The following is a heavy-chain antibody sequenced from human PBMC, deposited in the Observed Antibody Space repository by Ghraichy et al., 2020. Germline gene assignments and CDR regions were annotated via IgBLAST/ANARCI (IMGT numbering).Heavy chain of an antibody. Sequence: GGSLRLSCTASGFTFDAYAMHWVRQSPGKGLEWVAGLSWNSGSINYGDSVKGRFTISRDNAKNSLYLQMDSLRPEDMALYYCTKEMSSGVRGFAFDLWGRGTMVTVSS. V-gene: IGHV3-9*03. CDR2: LSWNSGSI. J-gene: IGHJ3*01. D-gene: IGHD3-3*01. CDR1: GFTFDAYA. CDR3: TKEMSSGVRGFAFDL.